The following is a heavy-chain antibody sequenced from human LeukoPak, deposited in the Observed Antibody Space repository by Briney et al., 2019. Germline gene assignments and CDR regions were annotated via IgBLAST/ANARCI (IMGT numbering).Heavy chain of an antibody. D-gene: IGHD3-10*01. Sequence: GGSLRLSCAASGFTFSSYSMNWVRQAPGKGLEWVSYISSSSSTIYYADSVKGRFTISRDNSKNTLYLRMNSLRAEDTAVYYCAKDRGSGSYYGSDYWGQGTLVTVSS. CDR3: AKDRGSGSYYGSDY. V-gene: IGHV3-48*01. CDR1: GFTFSSYS. J-gene: IGHJ4*02. CDR2: ISSSSSTI.